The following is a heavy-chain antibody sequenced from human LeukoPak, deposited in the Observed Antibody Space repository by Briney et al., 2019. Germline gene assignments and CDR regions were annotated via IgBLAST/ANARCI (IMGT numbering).Heavy chain of an antibody. CDR2: INPNSGGT. D-gene: IGHD6-19*01. J-gene: IGHJ3*02. CDR3: AREDSSYGAFDI. V-gene: IGHV1-2*02. Sequence: ASVKVSCKASGYTFTGYYMHWVRQAPGQGLEWMGWINPNSGGTNYAQKFQGRVTMTRDTTISTAYMELSSLRSDDTAVYYCAREDSSYGAFDIWGQGTMVTVSS. CDR1: GYTFTGYY.